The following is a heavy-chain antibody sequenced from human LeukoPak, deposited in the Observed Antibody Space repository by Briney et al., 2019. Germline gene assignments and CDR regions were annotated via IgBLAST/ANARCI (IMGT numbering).Heavy chain of an antibody. CDR3: ARDAYCSSTSCYFYYYYGMDV. J-gene: IGHJ6*02. CDR2: MSGSGGST. Sequence: GGSLRLSCAVSGFTISSYAMSWVRQAPGKGLEWVSAMSGSGGSTYYADSVKGRFTISRDNSKNTLYLQMNSLRAEDTAVYYCARDAYCSSTSCYFYYYYGMDVWGQGTTVTVSS. CDR1: GFTISSYA. D-gene: IGHD2-2*01. V-gene: IGHV3-23*01.